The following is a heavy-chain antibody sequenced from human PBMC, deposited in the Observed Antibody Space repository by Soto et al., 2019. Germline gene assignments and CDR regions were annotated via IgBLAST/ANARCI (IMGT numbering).Heavy chain of an antibody. CDR3: AGYCSGGSCYPTPSLDYYGMDV. CDR2: IDPSDSYT. Sequence: SGESLKISCKGSGYSFTSYWISWVRQMPGKGLEWMGRIDPSDSYTNYSPSFQGHVTISADKSISTAYLQWSSLKASDTAMYYCAGYCSGGSCYPTPSLDYYGMDVWGQGTTVTVSS. CDR1: GYSFTSYW. D-gene: IGHD2-15*01. V-gene: IGHV5-10-1*01. J-gene: IGHJ6*02.